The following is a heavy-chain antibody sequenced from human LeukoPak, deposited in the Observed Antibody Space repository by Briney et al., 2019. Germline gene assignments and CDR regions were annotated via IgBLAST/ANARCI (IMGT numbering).Heavy chain of an antibody. CDR1: GYTFTGYY. CDR3: ARDPVNYDFWSGYYFDY. J-gene: IGHJ4*02. V-gene: IGHV1-2*02. D-gene: IGHD3-3*01. Sequence: ASVKVSCKASGYTFTGYYMHWVRQAPGQGLEWMGWINPNSGGTNYAQKFQGRVTTTRDTSISTAYMELSRLRSDDTAVYYCARDPVNYDFWSGYYFDYWGQGTLVTVSS. CDR2: INPNSGGT.